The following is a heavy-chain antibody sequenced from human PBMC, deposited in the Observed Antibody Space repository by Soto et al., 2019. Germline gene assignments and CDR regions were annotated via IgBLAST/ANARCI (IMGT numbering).Heavy chain of an antibody. V-gene: IGHV1-2*04. J-gene: IGHJ6*02. D-gene: IGHD1-26*01. CDR1: GYTFTGYY. CDR2: INPNSGDT. CDR3: ARVNVGYYYYGMDV. Sequence: GASVKVSCKASGYTFTGYYIHWVRQAPGQGLEWMGWINPNSGDTNFAQKFQGWVTMTRDTSISTAYVELSRLRSDDTAVYYCARVNVGYYYYGMDVWGQGTTVTVSS.